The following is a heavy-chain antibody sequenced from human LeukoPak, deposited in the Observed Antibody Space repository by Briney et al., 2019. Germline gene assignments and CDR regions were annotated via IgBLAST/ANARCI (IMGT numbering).Heavy chain of an antibody. CDR2: VSGSGAST. CDR3: ARDGYGSGSYDY. J-gene: IGHJ4*02. CDR1: GFTFSNSA. V-gene: IGHV3-23*01. D-gene: IGHD3-10*01. Sequence: PGGSLRLSCAASGFTFSNSALSWVRQAPGKGLEWVSDVSGSGASTYYADSVRGRFTISRDNSKNTLYLQMNSLRAEDTALYYCARDGYGSGSYDYWGQGTLVTVSS.